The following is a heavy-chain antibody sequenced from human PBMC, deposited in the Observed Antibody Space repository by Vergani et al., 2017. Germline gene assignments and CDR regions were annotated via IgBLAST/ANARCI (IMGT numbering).Heavy chain of an antibody. CDR2: ISGSGGST. CDR3: ARGSSFDY. D-gene: IGHD6-6*01. V-gene: IGHV3-23*01. CDR1: GFTFSSYA. Sequence: EVQLLESGGGLVQPGGSLRLSCAASGFTFSSYAMSWVRQAPGKGLEWVSAISGSGGSTYYADSVKGRFTISRDNSKNTLYLQVKSLRDEDTAVYYCARGSSFDYGGQGTLVTVSS. J-gene: IGHJ4*02.